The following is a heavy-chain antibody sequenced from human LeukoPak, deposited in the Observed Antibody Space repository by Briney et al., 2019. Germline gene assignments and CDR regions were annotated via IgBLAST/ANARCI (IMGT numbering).Heavy chain of an antibody. CDR2: IRSEVYGGTT. D-gene: IGHD3-22*01. CDR3: TRGTSSAD. Sequence: GGSLRLSCIASGFTFADDAMSWVRQAPGKGLEWVGSIRSEVYGGTTEYAASVKGRFTISRDDSKSIAYLQMNSLKTEDTAVYYCTRGTSSADWGQGTLVTVSS. J-gene: IGHJ4*02. CDR1: GFTFADDA. V-gene: IGHV3-49*04.